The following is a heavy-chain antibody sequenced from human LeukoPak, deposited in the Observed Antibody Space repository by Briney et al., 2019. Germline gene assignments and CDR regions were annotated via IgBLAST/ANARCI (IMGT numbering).Heavy chain of an antibody. CDR1: GYTFTSYD. V-gene: IGHV1-8*01. Sequence: ASVKVSCKASGYTFTSYDINWVRQATGQGLEWMGWMNPNSGNTGYAQKFQGRGTMTRNTSISTAYMELRRLRSEDTAVYYCARGDTWIQSYRYYGMDVWGQGPTVTVSS. D-gene: IGHD5-18*01. CDR2: MNPNSGNT. J-gene: IGHJ6*02. CDR3: ARGDTWIQSYRYYGMDV.